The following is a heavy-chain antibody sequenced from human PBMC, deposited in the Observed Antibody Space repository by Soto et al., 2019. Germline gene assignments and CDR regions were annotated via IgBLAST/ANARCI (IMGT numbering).Heavy chain of an antibody. D-gene: IGHD1-26*01. CDR1: GGSICSSSDY. J-gene: IGHJ4*02. CDR2: IYYSGST. V-gene: IGHV4-39*01. CDR3: ARHPIVGTTLYFDY. Sequence: QLQLQESGPGLVKPSETLSLTCTVSGGSICSSSDYWGWIRQPPGKGLEWLAHIYYSGSTYYNPSLKSRITISMDTSNNQVSLKLTSVTAADTAVYYCARHPIVGTTLYFDYWGRGTLVTVSS.